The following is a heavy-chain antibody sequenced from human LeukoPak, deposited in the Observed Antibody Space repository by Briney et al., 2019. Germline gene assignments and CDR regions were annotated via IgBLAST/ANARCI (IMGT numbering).Heavy chain of an antibody. J-gene: IGHJ4*02. D-gene: IGHD2-8*01. CDR1: GFTFSDYY. CDR2: ISNTGSYI. V-gene: IGHV3-11*03. Sequence: GGSLRLSCAASGFTFSDYYMSWIRQAPGKGLERVSYISNTGSYINYADSAKGRFTFSRDNAKNSTYLQMNSLRAEDTAVYYCARGVSYVDYWGQGILVTVSS. CDR3: ARGVSYVDY.